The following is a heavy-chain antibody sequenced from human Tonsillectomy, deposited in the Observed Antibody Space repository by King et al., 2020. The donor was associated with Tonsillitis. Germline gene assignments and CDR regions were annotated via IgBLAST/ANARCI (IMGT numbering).Heavy chain of an antibody. CDR1: GYSFTNYW. Sequence: VQLVESGAEVKEPGESLKISCQGSGYSFTNYWIGWVRQMPGKGLEWMGIIHPGDSDTRYSPSFQGQVTISADTSINTDYLQWRTLKASDTAMYYCARRLYYYGVGGNCFEYWGQGTLVTVSS. J-gene: IGHJ4*02. D-gene: IGHD3-10*01. V-gene: IGHV5-51*01. CDR2: IHPGDSDT. CDR3: ARRLYYYGVGGNCFEY.